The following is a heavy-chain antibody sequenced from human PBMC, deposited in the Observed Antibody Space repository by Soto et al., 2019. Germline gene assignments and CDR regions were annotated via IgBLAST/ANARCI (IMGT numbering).Heavy chain of an antibody. J-gene: IGHJ3*02. CDR2: IYHSGST. CDR3: ARGPKSAWAFDI. V-gene: IGHV4-34*01. Sequence: QVQLQQWGAGLLKPSETLSLTCAVYGGSFSGYYWSWIRQPPGKGLEWIVEIYHSGSTNYNPSLKSGXTISVDTSKNHFSLRLISVTAADTAVYYCARGPKSAWAFDIWGQGTMVTVSS. CDR1: GGSFSGYY.